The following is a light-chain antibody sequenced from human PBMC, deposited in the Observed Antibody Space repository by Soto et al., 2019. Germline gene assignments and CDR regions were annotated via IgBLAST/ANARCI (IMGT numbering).Light chain of an antibody. Sequence: EIVLTQSPGTLSLSPGERATLSCRASQSVSSRYLAWYQQKPVQAPRLLIYGASSRATGIPDRFSGSGSGTDFTLTISRLEPEDFAVYYCEQFGTSPPITFGQGTRLEIK. CDR3: EQFGTSPPIT. CDR2: GAS. V-gene: IGKV3-20*01. CDR1: QSVSSRY. J-gene: IGKJ5*01.